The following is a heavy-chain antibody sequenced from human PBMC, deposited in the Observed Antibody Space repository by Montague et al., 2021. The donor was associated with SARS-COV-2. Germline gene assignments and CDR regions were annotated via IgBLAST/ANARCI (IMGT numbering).Heavy chain of an antibody. Sequence: SETLSLTCTVSGGSISSYYWSWIRQPAGKGLEWIGRIYTSGSTNXNPSLKSRVTMSVDTSKNQFSLKLSSVTAADTAVYYCARVPPVGDDRSGYDYGGMDDWGQGTLVTASS. CDR1: GGSISSYY. D-gene: IGHD3-22*01. CDR3: ARVPPVGDDRSGYDYGGMDD. CDR2: IYTSGST. V-gene: IGHV4-4*07. J-gene: IGHJ4*02.